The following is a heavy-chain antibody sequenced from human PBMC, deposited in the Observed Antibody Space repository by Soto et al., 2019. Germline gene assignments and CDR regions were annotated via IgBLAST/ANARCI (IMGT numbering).Heavy chain of an antibody. J-gene: IGHJ6*02. V-gene: IGHV3-15*01. D-gene: IGHD3-10*01. Sequence: EAQLVESGGGLVKPGGSLRLSCAASGFTFSNAWMSWVRQAPGKGLEWVGRIKSKADGGTVDYAAPVKGRFTISRDDSNNTLFRQMNSLKTEDTAVYYCATEGLHFSMVRGVMMTLAGYFYGMDVWGQGTTVTVSS. CDR1: GFTFSNAW. CDR2: IKSKADGGTV. CDR3: ATEGLHFSMVRGVMMTLAGYFYGMDV.